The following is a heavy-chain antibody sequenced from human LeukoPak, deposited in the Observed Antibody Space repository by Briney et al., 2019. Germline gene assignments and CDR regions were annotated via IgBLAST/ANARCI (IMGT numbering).Heavy chain of an antibody. Sequence: GGSLRLSCAASGFMFSDYSMNWVHQAPGKGLEWISYVGISSGNTKYADSVKGRFTISGDSAKNSVYLQMNNLRVEDTALYYRARDHNYAFDNWGQGTLVTVSS. CDR3: ARDHNYAFDN. J-gene: IGHJ4*02. V-gene: IGHV3-48*04. D-gene: IGHD4-11*01. CDR2: VGISSGNT. CDR1: GFMFSDYS.